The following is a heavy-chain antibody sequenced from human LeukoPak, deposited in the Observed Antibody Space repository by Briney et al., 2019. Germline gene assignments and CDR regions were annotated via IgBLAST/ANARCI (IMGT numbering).Heavy chain of an antibody. Sequence: GRSLRLSCAASGFTFSSYAMPWVRQAPGKGLEWVAVISYDGSNKYYADSVKGRFTISRDNSKNTLYLQMNSLRAEDTAVYYCAKSPSITIFGVVTYIDYWGQGTLVTVSS. CDR3: AKSPSITIFGVVTYIDY. V-gene: IGHV3-30-3*02. CDR1: GFTFSSYA. D-gene: IGHD3-3*01. CDR2: ISYDGSNK. J-gene: IGHJ4*02.